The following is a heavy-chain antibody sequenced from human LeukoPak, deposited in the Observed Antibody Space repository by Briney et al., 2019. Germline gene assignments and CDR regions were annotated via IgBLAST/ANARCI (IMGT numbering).Heavy chain of an antibody. J-gene: IGHJ4*02. D-gene: IGHD3-10*01. V-gene: IGHV3-33*06. CDR2: IWHDGINK. CDR1: GFTFCNYG. CDR3: AKDHEF. Sequence: GGSLRLSCGVSGFTFCNYGMHWVRQAPGKGLEWVAVIWHDGINKDYADSVKGRFTISRDNSKNTLYLQMNSLRVEDTAVYDCAKDHEFRGQGTLVTVSS.